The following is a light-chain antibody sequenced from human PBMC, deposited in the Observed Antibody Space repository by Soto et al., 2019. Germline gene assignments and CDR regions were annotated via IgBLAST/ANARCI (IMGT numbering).Light chain of an antibody. CDR2: DND. Sequence: QSVLTQPPSVSAAPGQKVTISCSGSSSNIGYNFVSWDQHLPGTAPKLLSYDNDKRPPGISDRFSGSKSGTSATLDIAGLQTGVEADYYCGTWDTSLSAYVFGPGTKLTVL. J-gene: IGLJ1*01. CDR1: SSNIGYNF. CDR3: GTWDTSLSAYV. V-gene: IGLV1-51*01.